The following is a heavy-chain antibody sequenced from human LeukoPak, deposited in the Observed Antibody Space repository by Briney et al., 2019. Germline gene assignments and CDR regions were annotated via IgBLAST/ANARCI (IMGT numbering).Heavy chain of an antibody. D-gene: IGHD3-3*01. CDR1: GFTFSSYW. J-gene: IGHJ6*02. CDR3: ARDDFWSGYYYYYYGMDV. Sequence: QPGGSLRLSCAASGFTFSSYWMSWVRQAPGKGLEWVANIKQDGSEKYYVDSVKGRFTISRDNAKNSLYLQMNSLRAEDTAVYYCARDDFWSGYYYYYYGMDVWGQGTTVTVSS. CDR2: IKQDGSEK. V-gene: IGHV3-7*01.